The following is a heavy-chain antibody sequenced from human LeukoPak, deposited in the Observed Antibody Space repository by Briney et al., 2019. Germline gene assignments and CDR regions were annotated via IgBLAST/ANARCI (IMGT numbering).Heavy chain of an antibody. Sequence: GGSLRLSCVASGFPLTDNYVSWVRRAPGKGLEWVSDIYSGGTTYYTDSVKGRFSISRDISKNTVYLQMSSLRGEDTAVYYCARETRWGAPQDYWGQGTLVTVSS. D-gene: IGHD1-26*01. CDR1: GFPLTDNY. CDR2: IYSGGTT. CDR3: ARETRWGAPQDY. J-gene: IGHJ4*02. V-gene: IGHV3-66*02.